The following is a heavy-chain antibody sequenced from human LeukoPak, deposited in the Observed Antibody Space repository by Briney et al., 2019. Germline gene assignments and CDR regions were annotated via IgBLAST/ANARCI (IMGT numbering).Heavy chain of an antibody. Sequence: PGGSLRLSCAASGFTFSSYGMHWVRQAPGKGLEWVAVISYDGSNKYYADSVKGRFTISRDNSKNTLYLQMNSLRAEDTAVYYCAKLESGYWDLLDYWGQGTLVTVSS. CDR2: ISYDGSNK. CDR3: AKLESGYWDLLDY. D-gene: IGHD5-18*01. J-gene: IGHJ4*02. CDR1: GFTFSSYG. V-gene: IGHV3-30*18.